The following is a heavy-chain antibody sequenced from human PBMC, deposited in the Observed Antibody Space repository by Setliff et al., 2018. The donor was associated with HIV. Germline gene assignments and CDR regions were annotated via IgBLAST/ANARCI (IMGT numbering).Heavy chain of an antibody. Sequence: SETLSLTCTVSGGSINSYYWSWIRQPPGKGLEWIGYIFATGSTNYNPSLKGRVTVSVDTAKNQFSLRLSSVTAADTAVYYCARHPPHDSTWPYYYYGMDVWGQGTTFTVSS. V-gene: IGHV4-4*09. J-gene: IGHJ6*02. CDR2: IFATGST. D-gene: IGHD6-13*01. CDR1: GGSINSYY. CDR3: ARHPPHDSTWPYYYYGMDV.